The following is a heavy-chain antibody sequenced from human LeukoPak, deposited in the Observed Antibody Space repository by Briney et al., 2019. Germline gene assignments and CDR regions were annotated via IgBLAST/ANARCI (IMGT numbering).Heavy chain of an antibody. CDR2: IKSDGSST. CDR1: GFTLNNYW. J-gene: IGHJ3*02. V-gene: IGHV3-74*01. Sequence: GGSLRLSCAASGFTLNNYWMHWVRQAPGKGLVWVSRIKSDGSSTSYADSVKGRFTISRENAKNTLYLQMNSLRAKDTAVYYCVRDIKVGALNDAFDIWGQGTMVTVSS. CDR3: VRDIKVGALNDAFDI. D-gene: IGHD1-26*01.